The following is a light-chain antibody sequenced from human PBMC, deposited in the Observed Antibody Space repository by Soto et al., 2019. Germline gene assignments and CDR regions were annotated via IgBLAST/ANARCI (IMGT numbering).Light chain of an antibody. CDR1: SSDVGGYNY. CDR3: SSYAGSNNFVM. Sequence: QSALTQPPSASGSPGQSVTISCTGTSSDVGGYNYVSWYQQHPDKAPKFMIYEVSKRPSGVPARFSGSKSGNTASLTVSGLQAEDEADYYCSSYAGSNNFVMFGGGTKLTVL. CDR2: EVS. V-gene: IGLV2-8*01. J-gene: IGLJ3*02.